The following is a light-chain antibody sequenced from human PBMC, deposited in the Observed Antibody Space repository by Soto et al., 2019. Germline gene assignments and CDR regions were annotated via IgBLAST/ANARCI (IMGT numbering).Light chain of an antibody. CDR3: QQYYSIPLT. Sequence: DIVMSQSPDSLAASLGERATINCKSSQSVLYDSNNKNYLAWYQQKPGQPPKLLIYWASTRESGVPDRFSGSGSGTDFTLTITSLQAEDVAVCYCQQYYSIPLTFGGGTKVEIK. J-gene: IGKJ4*01. V-gene: IGKV4-1*01. CDR1: QSVLYDSNNKNY. CDR2: WAS.